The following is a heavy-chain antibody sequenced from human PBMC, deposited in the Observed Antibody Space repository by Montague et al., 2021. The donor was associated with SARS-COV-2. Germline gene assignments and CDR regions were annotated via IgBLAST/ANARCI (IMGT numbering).Heavy chain of an antibody. CDR1: GFTFSSYE. Sequence: SLRLSCAASGFTFSSYEMNWVRQAPGKGLEWVSYISSSGSTIYYADSGKGRFTISRDNAKNSLYLQMNSLRAEDTAIYYCASDSGIEIPDYYYSMDVWGQGTTVTVSS. CDR2: ISSSGSTI. J-gene: IGHJ6*02. D-gene: IGHD5-24*01. V-gene: IGHV3-48*03. CDR3: ASDSGIEIPDYYYSMDV.